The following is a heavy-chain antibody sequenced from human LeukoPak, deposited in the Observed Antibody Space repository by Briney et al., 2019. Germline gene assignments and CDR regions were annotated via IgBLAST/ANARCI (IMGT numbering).Heavy chain of an antibody. Sequence: PSQTLSLTCTVSGGSISSGSYYWSWIRQPAGKGLEWIGRIYTSGSTNYNPSLKSRVTISVDTSKNQFSLKLSSVTAADTAVYYCTALCGGDCTDAFDIWGQGTMVTVSS. J-gene: IGHJ3*02. CDR2: IYTSGST. D-gene: IGHD2-21*02. V-gene: IGHV4-61*02. CDR1: GGSISSGSYY. CDR3: TALCGGDCTDAFDI.